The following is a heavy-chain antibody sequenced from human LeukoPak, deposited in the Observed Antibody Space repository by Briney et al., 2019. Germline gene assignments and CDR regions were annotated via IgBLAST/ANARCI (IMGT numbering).Heavy chain of an antibody. D-gene: IGHD6-19*01. J-gene: IGHJ6*02. V-gene: IGHV3-23*01. CDR3: ARSSQWLSVYGMDV. CDR1: GFTFSSYA. Sequence: PGGSLRLSCAASGFTFSSYAMSWVRQAPGKGLEWVSAISGSGGSTYYADSVKGRFTISRDNSKKTLYLQMNSLRAEDTAVYYCARSSQWLSVYGMDVWGQGTTVTVSS. CDR2: ISGSGGST.